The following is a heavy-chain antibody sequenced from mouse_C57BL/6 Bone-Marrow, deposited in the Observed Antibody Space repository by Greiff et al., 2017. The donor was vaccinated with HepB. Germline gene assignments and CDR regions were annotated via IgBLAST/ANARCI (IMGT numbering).Heavy chain of an antibody. CDR1: GFTFSDYG. V-gene: IGHV5-17*01. Sequence: EVKLMESGGGLVKPGGSLKLSCAASGFTFSDYGMHWVRQAPEKGLEWVAYISSGSSTIYYADTVKGRFTISRDNAKNTLFLQMTSLRSEDTAMYYCARGVYYDYDEGYYYAMDYWGRGTSVTVSS. J-gene: IGHJ4*01. CDR2: ISSGSSTI. CDR3: ARGVYYDYDEGYYYAMDY. D-gene: IGHD2-4*01.